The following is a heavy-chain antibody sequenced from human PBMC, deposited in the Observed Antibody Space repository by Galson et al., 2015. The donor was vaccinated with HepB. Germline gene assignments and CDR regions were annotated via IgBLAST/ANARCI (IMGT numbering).Heavy chain of an antibody. D-gene: IGHD2-21*01. V-gene: IGHV3-30-3*01. J-gene: IGHJ6*02. CDR3: ARDRAIPPYHYYGMDV. CDR1: GFTFSSHA. CDR2: ILYDGINK. Sequence: SLRLSCAASGFTFSSHAMHWVRQAPGKGLEWVALILYDGINKWYADSVKGRFTISRDDSKSTLYLQMNSLRAGDTALYYCARDRAIPPYHYYGMDVWGQGTTVTVS.